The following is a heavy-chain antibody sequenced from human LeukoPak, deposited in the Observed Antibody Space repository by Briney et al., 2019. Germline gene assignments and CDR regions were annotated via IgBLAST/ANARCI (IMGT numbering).Heavy chain of an antibody. CDR2: ISGSGGST. D-gene: IGHD2-21*02. CDR3: AKPTYEIVVVTAFQH. J-gene: IGHJ1*01. CDR1: GFIFSDYY. V-gene: IGHV3-23*01. Sequence: GGSLRLSCAASGFIFSDYYMNWIRQAPGKGLEWVSAISGSGGSTYYADSVKGRFTISRDNSKNTLYLQMNSLRAEDTAVYYCAKPTYEIVVVTAFQHWGQGTLVTVSS.